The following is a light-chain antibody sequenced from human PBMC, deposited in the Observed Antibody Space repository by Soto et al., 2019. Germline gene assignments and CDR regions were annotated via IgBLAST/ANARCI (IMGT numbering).Light chain of an antibody. CDR3: QSYDSSLSGYV. J-gene: IGLJ1*01. CDR1: SSNIGAGYE. CDR2: ENN. V-gene: IGLV1-40*01. Sequence: VLTQPPSVSEAPGQWVTISCTGSSSNIGAGYEAHWYQQVPGTAPKLLIYENNNRPSGVPDRFSGSKSGTSASLAITGLQAEDEAEYYCQSYDSSLSGYVFGTGTKVTVL.